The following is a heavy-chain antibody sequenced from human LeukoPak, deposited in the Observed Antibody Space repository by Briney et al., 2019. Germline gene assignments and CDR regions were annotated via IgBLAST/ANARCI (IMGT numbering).Heavy chain of an antibody. Sequence: PSETLSLTCAVYGGSFSGYYWSWIRQPPGKGLEWIGEIYHSGSTNYNPSLKSRVTISVDKSKNQFSLKLSSVTAADTAVYYCARLPYDILTGYSLYYFDYWGQGTLVTVSS. CDR3: ARLPYDILTGYSLYYFDY. D-gene: IGHD3-9*01. CDR2: IYHSGST. CDR1: GGSFSGYY. J-gene: IGHJ4*02. V-gene: IGHV4-34*01.